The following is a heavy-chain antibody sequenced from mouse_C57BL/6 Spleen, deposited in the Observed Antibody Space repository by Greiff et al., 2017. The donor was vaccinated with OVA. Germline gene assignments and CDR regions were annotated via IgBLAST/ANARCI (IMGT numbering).Heavy chain of an antibody. D-gene: IGHD2-1*01. J-gene: IGHJ3*01. Sequence: QVQLQQPGAELVMPGASVRLSCKASGYTFTSYGMHWVKQRPGQGLEWIGEMDPSDSNTTYNQKFKGKSPLTVDKSSSTAYMQLSSLTSEDSAVYYCARGEYYGNFAWFAYWGQGTLVTVSA. CDR3: ARGEYYGNFAWFAY. CDR1: GYTFTSYG. V-gene: IGHV1-69*01. CDR2: MDPSDSNT.